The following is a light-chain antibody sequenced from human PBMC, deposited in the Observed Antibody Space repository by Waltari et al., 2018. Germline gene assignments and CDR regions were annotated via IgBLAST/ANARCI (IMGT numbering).Light chain of an antibody. Sequence: DIQMTQSPSSLSASVGDTVTVTCRASQNIRTYLNWYQQKTAKAPKLLIYGASALQRGVPSRFRGSASGTEFTLTVTNLQPDDFATYFCQQSFSSPWTFGRGT. J-gene: IGKJ1*01. V-gene: IGKV1-39*01. CDR3: QQSFSSPWT. CDR2: GAS. CDR1: QNIRTY.